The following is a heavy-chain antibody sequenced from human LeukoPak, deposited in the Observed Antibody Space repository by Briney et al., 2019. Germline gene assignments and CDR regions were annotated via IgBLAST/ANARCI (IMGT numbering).Heavy chain of an antibody. CDR2: IYTSGST. V-gene: IGHV4-4*07. CDR3: AGDQGAKSIAARSLTNWFDP. D-gene: IGHD6-6*01. J-gene: IGHJ5*02. CDR1: GGSISSYY. Sequence: SETLSLTCTVSGGSISSYYWSWIRQPAGKGLEWIGRIYTSGSTNYNPSLKSRVTMSVDTSKNQFSLKLSSVTAADTAVYYCAGDQGAKSIAARSLTNWFDPWGQGTLVTVSS.